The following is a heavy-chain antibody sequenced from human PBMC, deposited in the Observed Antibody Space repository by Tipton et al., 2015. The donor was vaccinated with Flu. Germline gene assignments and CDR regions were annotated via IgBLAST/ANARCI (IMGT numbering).Heavy chain of an antibody. D-gene: IGHD4-23*01. CDR2: IYTSGST. V-gene: IGHV4-4*07. Sequence: TLSLTCTVSGGSISSYYWSWIRQPAGKGLEWIGRIYTSGSTNYNPSLKSRVTMSVDTSKNQFSLKLSSVTAADTAVYYCARERGSGPQNSPAIYYYYHGMDVWGQGTTVTVSS. CDR1: GGSISSYY. CDR3: ARERGSGPQNSPAIYYYYHGMDV. J-gene: IGHJ6*02.